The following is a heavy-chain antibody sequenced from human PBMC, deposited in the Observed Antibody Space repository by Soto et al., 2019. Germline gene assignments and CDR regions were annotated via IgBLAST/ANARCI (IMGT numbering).Heavy chain of an antibody. CDR2: INYSGST. CDR1: GGSISSSSYY. J-gene: IGHJ6*03. Sequence: SETLSLTCTVSGGSISSSSYYWGWIRQPPGKGLEWIGTINYSGSTYYNPSLKSRVTISVDTSKNQFSLKLSSVTAADTAVYYCARVPLPKNYDYIWGSYRTLGGLYMDVWGKGTTVTVSS. CDR3: ARVPLPKNYDYIWGSYRTLGGLYMDV. D-gene: IGHD3-16*02. V-gene: IGHV4-39*07.